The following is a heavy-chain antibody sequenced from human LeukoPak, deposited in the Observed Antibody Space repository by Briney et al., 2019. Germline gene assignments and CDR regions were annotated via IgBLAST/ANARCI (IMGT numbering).Heavy chain of an antibody. CDR3: AKDFEGGSYYGPDY. CDR2: IRYDGSNK. Sequence: GGSLRLSCAASGFTFSSYGMHWVRQAPGKWLEWVAFIRYDGSNKYYADSVKGRFTISRDNSKNTLYLQMNSLRAEDTAVYYCAKDFEGGSYYGPDYWGQGTLVTVSS. CDR1: GFTFSSYG. D-gene: IGHD1-26*01. V-gene: IGHV3-30*02. J-gene: IGHJ4*02.